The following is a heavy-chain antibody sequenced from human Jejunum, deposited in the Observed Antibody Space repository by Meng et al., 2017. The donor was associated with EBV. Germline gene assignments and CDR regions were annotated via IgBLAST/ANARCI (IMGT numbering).Heavy chain of an antibody. CDR2: INQVGST. CDR1: TDFISSYEW. CDR3: ARASSERLLDY. J-gene: IGHJ4*02. V-gene: IGHV4-4*02. Sequence: QVQLPESGPGLVKPSGTLSPTCAVSTDFISSYEWWSWVSQPPGKGLEWLGEINQVGSTYYNPSLKSRVTISIDTSKRQFSLRLNSMTAADTAVYYCARASSERLLDYWGQGTLVTVSS. D-gene: IGHD1-14*01.